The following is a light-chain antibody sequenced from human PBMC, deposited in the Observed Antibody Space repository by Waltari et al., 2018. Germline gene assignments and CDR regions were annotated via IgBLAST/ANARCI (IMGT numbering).Light chain of an antibody. J-gene: IGKJ1*01. CDR3: QQRSNWPTWT. CDR1: PGVSSY. V-gene: IGKV3-11*01. CDR2: DAS. Sequence: EIVLTQSPATLSLSPRERATLSCRASPGVSSYLAWYQQKPGQAPRVLIYDASNRATGIPARFSCSGSGTDFTLTISSLEPEDFAVYYCQQRSNWPTWTFGQGTKVEIK.